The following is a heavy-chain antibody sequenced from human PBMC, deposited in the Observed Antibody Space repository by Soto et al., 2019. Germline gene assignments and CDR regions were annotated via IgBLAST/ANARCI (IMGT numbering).Heavy chain of an antibody. Sequence: GESLKISCAASGFTFSTYAMGWVRQAPGKGLEWVSAISGTGGSTNYADSVKGRFTISRDISKNTLYLQMNSLRAEDTAVYYCARDYSSGWYDAFDIWGQGTMVTVSS. CDR1: GFTFSTYA. CDR2: ISGTGGST. J-gene: IGHJ3*02. D-gene: IGHD6-19*01. CDR3: ARDYSSGWYDAFDI. V-gene: IGHV3-23*01.